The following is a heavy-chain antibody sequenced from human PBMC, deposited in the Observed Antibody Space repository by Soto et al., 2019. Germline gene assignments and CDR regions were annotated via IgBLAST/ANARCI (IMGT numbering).Heavy chain of an antibody. D-gene: IGHD6-19*01. V-gene: IGHV3-23*01. CDR3: AKMSGRVAVAARGFDP. CDR2: ISGSGGST. Sequence: GGSLRLSCAGSGFTFSTYAMSWVRQAPGKGLEWVSSISGSGGSTYYADSVKGRFTISRDNSKNTLYLQMNSLRAEDTAIYYCAKMSGRVAVAARGFDPWGQGTLVTVSS. J-gene: IGHJ5*02. CDR1: GFTFSTYA.